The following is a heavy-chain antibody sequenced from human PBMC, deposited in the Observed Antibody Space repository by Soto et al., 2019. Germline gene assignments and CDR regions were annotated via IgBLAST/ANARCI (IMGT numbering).Heavy chain of an antibody. V-gene: IGHV3-30-3*01. D-gene: IGHD6-25*01. J-gene: IGHJ4*02. CDR1: GFTFSSYA. CDR2: ISYDGSNK. CDR3: ARRLLRLRTFDY. Sequence: GGSLRLSCAASGFTFSSYAMHWVRQAPGKGLEWVAVISYDGSNKYYADSVKGRFTVSRDNSKNTLYLQMNSLRAEDTAVYYCARRLLRLRTFDYWGQGTLVTVSS.